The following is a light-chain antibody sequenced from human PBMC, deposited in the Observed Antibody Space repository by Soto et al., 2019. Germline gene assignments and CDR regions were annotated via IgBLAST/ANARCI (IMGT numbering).Light chain of an antibody. CDR1: QGTSGR. Sequence: DIQMTQSPSTLSASVADRVTITCRASQGTSGRLAWYQQKPGKAPNLLIYDVYNLESGVPSRFSGTGSGTEFTLTINSLQPDDFASDYCQQYNSYSTFGPGTKVEVK. CDR3: QQYNSYST. J-gene: IGKJ1*01. CDR2: DVY. V-gene: IGKV1-5*01.